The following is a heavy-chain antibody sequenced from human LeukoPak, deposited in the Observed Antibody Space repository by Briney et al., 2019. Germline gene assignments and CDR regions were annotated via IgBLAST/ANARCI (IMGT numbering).Heavy chain of an antibody. CDR1: GFTFSSYA. D-gene: IGHD2-21*02. Sequence: PGGSLRLSCAASGFTFSSYAMSWVRQAPGKGLEWVSATSGSGGNTYYADFVKGRFTISRDNSKNTLYLQMNSLRAEDTAVYYCAKAERYCGGDCYPYYFDYWGQGTLVTVSS. CDR3: AKAERYCGGDCYPYYFDY. V-gene: IGHV3-23*01. CDR2: TSGSGGNT. J-gene: IGHJ4*02.